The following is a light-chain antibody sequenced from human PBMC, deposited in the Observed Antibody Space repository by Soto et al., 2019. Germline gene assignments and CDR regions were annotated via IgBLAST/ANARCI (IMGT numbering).Light chain of an antibody. CDR2: GAS. V-gene: IGKV3-20*01. J-gene: IGKJ1*01. CDR3: HQYGTSPRT. Sequence: EIVLTQSPGTLSLSRGERATLSCRASQSVSNNYLAWYQQKPGQAPRLLIYGASSTATGIPDRFSGSGSGTDFTLTIIRLEPEDFAVYYCHQYGTSPRTFGQGTKVDIK. CDR1: QSVSNNY.